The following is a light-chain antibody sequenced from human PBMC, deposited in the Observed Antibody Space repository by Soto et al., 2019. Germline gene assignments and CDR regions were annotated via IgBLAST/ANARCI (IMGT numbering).Light chain of an antibody. CDR3: MQSLQTPPWT. V-gene: IGKV2-28*01. Sequence: DIVMTQSPLSLPVTPGEPASISCRSSQSLLQTNGYTYLDWYLQKPGQSPQLLIYLTSIRASGVPERFSGSGSGTEFTLKISKVEAEDVGVYYCMQSLQTPPWTFGQGTKVEFK. CDR2: LTS. CDR1: QSLLQTNGYTY. J-gene: IGKJ1*01.